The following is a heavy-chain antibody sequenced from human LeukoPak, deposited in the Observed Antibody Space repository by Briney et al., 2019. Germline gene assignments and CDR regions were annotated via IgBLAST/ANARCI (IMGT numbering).Heavy chain of an antibody. V-gene: IGHV4-34*01. CDR2: INHSGST. Sequence: SETLSLTCAVYGGSFSGYYWGWIRQPPGKGLEWIGEINHSGSTNYNPSLKSRVTISVDTSKNQFSLKLSSVTAADTAVYYCARQDYYGTFDYWGQGTLVTVSS. CDR3: ARQDYYGTFDY. D-gene: IGHD3-10*01. J-gene: IGHJ4*02. CDR1: GGSFSGYY.